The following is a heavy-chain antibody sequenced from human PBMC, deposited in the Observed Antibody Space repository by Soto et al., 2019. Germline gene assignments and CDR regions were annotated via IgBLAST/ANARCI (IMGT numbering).Heavy chain of an antibody. CDR1: GFTFSSYS. J-gene: IGHJ4*02. CDR3: ARDVYSSSRYFDY. Sequence: EVQLVESGGGLVKPGGSLRLSCAASGFTFSSYSMNWVRQAPGKGLEWVSSISSSSSYIYYADSVKGRFTISRDNAKNSLYLQMNSLRAEDTAVYYCARDVYSSSRYFDYWGPGTLVTVSS. CDR2: ISSSSSYI. V-gene: IGHV3-21*01. D-gene: IGHD6-6*01.